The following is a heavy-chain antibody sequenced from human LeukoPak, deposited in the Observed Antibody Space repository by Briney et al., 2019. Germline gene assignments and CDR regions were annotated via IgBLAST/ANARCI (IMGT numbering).Heavy chain of an antibody. CDR3: ARGARGKSTQGRYYYYYMDV. CDR2: IYDSGNT. Sequence: SETLSLTCTVSGGSISGYYWSWIRQPPGKGLEWIAFIYDSGNTNYNPSLKSRVTISVDTSKNQFSLKLSSVTAADTAVYYCARGARGKSTQGRYYYYYMDVWGKGTTVTVSS. V-gene: IGHV4-59*12. CDR1: GGSISGYY. D-gene: IGHD2-15*01. J-gene: IGHJ6*03.